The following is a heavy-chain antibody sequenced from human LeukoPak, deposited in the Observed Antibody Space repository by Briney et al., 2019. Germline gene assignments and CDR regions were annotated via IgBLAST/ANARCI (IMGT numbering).Heavy chain of an antibody. CDR1: GGSISSYY. Sequence: SETLSLTCTVSGGSISSYYWSWIRQPPGKGLEWIGYIHYSGSTNYNPSLKSRVTISVDTSKNQFSLKLSSVTAADTAVYYCARFRSAFDSLPLDYWGQGTLVTVSS. CDR3: ARFRSAFDSLPLDY. V-gene: IGHV4-59*08. D-gene: IGHD3-9*01. J-gene: IGHJ4*02. CDR2: IHYSGST.